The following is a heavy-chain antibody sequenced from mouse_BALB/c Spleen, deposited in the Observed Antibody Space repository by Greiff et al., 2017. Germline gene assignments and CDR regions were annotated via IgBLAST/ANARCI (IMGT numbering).Heavy chain of an antibody. V-gene: IGHV5-17*02. D-gene: IGHD2-1*01. CDR1: GFTFSSFG. CDR3: ARYNGNYWYFDV. Sequence: DVMLVESGGGLVQPGGSRKLSCAASGFTFSSFGMHWVRQAPEKGLEWVAYISSGSSTIYYADTVKGRFTISRDNPKNTLFLQMTSLRSEDTAMYYCARYNGNYWYFDVWGAGTTVTVSS. CDR2: ISSGSSTI. J-gene: IGHJ1*01.